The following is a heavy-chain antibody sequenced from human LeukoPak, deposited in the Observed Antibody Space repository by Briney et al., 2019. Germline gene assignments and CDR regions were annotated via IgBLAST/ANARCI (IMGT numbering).Heavy chain of an antibody. CDR3: ARDIYSRFGELYDKFDY. Sequence: GASVKVSCKASGYTFTSYDINWVRQATGQGLEWMGWMNPNSGNTGYAQKFQGRATMTRNTSISTAYMELSSLRSENTAVYYCARDIYSRFGELYDKFDYWGQGTLVTVSS. V-gene: IGHV1-8*01. CDR2: MNPNSGNT. J-gene: IGHJ4*02. D-gene: IGHD3-10*01. CDR1: GYTFTSYD.